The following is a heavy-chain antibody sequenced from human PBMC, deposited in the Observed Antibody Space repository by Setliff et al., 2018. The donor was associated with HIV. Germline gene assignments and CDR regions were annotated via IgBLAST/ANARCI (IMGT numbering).Heavy chain of an antibody. J-gene: IGHJ3*02. CDR3: ARDLYAGRAFDI. CDR1: GGSISTYY. CDR2: IYPSGST. Sequence: PSETLSLTCIVSGGSISTYYWSWIRQPAGEGLEWIGRIYPSGSTNYNPSLRSRVTLSVDTSKNHFSLKLNSVTAADTAVYYCARDLYAGRAFDIWGQGTMVTVS. D-gene: IGHD4-17*01. V-gene: IGHV4-4*07.